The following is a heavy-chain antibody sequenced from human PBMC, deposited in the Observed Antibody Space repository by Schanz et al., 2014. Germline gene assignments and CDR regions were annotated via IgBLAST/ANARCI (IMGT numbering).Heavy chain of an antibody. CDR1: GFTVSNSY. J-gene: IGHJ6*02. CDR2: IYSSGST. Sequence: VHLVESGGGVVQPGGSLRLSCAASGFTVSNSYIHWVRQAPGKGLEWVSTIYSSGSTYYADSVRGRFTISRDNSMNTVYLQMNSLRSDDAAVYYCARAQGVIRLYYGVDVWGQGTTVTVS. V-gene: IGHV3-53*04. CDR3: ARAQGVIRLYYGVDV. D-gene: IGHD3-10*01.